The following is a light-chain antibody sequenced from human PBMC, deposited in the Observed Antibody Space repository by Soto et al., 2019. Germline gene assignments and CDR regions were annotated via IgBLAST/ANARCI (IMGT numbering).Light chain of an antibody. CDR2: GAS. CDR3: QQYGSSPLT. V-gene: IGKV3-20*01. J-gene: IGKJ4*01. CDR1: QSVSSSF. Sequence: EIVLTQSPGTLSLSPGERAILSCRASQSVSSSFLAWYQQKPGQAPRLLIYGASSRATDIPDRFSGSGSGTDFTLTISRLEPEDVAVYYCQQYGSSPLTFGGGTNVEIK.